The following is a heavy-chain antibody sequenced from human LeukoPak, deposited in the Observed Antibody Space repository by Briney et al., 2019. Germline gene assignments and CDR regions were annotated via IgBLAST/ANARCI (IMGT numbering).Heavy chain of an antibody. Sequence: TGGSLRLSCSASGFTFSSYAMSWVRQAPGKGLEWVSAIIGSGDSTYYADSVKGRFTISRDNSKNTLYLQMNSLRGEDTAVYSCAKNSGSCSHWNFEYWGQGTLVTVSS. D-gene: IGHD1-26*01. CDR1: GFTFSSYA. CDR3: AKNSGSCSHWNFEY. CDR2: IIGSGDST. V-gene: IGHV3-23*01. J-gene: IGHJ4*02.